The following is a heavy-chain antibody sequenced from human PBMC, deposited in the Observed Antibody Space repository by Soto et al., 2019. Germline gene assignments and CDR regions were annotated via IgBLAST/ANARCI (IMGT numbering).Heavy chain of an antibody. V-gene: IGHV1-46*03. D-gene: IGHD5-12*01. CDR2: INPSGGST. CDR1: GYTFTSYY. CDR3: AREFPATTRDYYYYYMDV. Sequence: ASVKVSCKASGYTFTSYYMHWVRQAPGQGLEWMGIINPSGGSTSYAQKFQGRVTMTRDTSTSTVYMELSSLRSEDTAVYYCAREFPATTRDYYYYYMDVWGKGTTVTVSS. J-gene: IGHJ6*03.